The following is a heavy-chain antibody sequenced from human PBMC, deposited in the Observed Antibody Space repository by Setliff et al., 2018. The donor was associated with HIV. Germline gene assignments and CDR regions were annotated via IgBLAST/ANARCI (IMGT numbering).Heavy chain of an antibody. V-gene: IGHV4-30-4*08. CDR2: IYYSGGT. CDR1: GGSVNTDNY. CDR3: ARLTTGTYYHDIDF. J-gene: IGHJ4*02. D-gene: IGHD2-8*02. Sequence: SETLSLTCTVSGGSVNTDNYWTWIRQTPGKGLEWIGNIYYSGGTFYNPSLKSRLSMTVDTSKNQFSLTLTSATAADTAIYYCARLTTGTYYHDIDFWGRGTLVTVSS.